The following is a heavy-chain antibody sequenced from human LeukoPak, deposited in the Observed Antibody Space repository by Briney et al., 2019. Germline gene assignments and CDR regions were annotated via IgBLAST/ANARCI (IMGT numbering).Heavy chain of an antibody. Sequence: GASVKVSCKASGYTFSNYDINWVRQVTGQGLEWMGWMNPDSGNTGYAQRFQGRVTLTRNPSISTAYMEVSSLRSEDTAVYFCARDSGRVGAPAVWGQGALVTVSS. CDR2: MNPDSGNT. CDR1: GYTFSNYD. J-gene: IGHJ4*02. V-gene: IGHV1-8*01. D-gene: IGHD1-26*01. CDR3: ARDSGRVGAPAV.